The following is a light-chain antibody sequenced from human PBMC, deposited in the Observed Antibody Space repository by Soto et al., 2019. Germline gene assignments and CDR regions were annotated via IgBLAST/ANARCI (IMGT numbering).Light chain of an antibody. CDR3: QQYDSSPLT. V-gene: IGKV3-20*01. CDR1: QSVSSSY. J-gene: IGKJ4*01. Sequence: EIVMTQSPATLSVSPGERSTLSCSASQSVSSSYLAWYQQKPGQAPRVLIYGASRRATGIPDRFSGSGSGTDFTLTISRLEPQDFAVYYCQQYDSSPLTFGGGTKVDI. CDR2: GAS.